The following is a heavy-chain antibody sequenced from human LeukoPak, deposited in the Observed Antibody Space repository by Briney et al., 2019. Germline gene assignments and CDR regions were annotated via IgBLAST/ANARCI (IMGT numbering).Heavy chain of an antibody. D-gene: IGHD6-13*01. CDR3: ATQRRAGFDY. J-gene: IGHJ4*02. CDR2: IKQDGSEK. V-gene: IGHV3-7*03. CDR1: GFIFNSFA. Sequence: PGGSLRLSCAASGFIFNSFAMSWVRQAPGKGLEWVASIKQDGSEKYYVDSVKGRFTISRDNAKNSLYLQMNSLRAEDTAVYYCATQRRAGFDYWGQGTLVTVSS.